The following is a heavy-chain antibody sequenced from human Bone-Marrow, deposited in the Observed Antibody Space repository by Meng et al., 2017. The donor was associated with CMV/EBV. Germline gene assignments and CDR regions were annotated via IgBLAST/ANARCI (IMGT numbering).Heavy chain of an antibody. V-gene: IGHV4-39*06. CDR3: ARSDYSNLYYGMDV. D-gene: IGHD4-11*01. Sequence: SETLSLTCNVSGGSISGSSYYWGWIRQPPGKGLEWVGNIYYSGTTYYNPSPSLKSRVTISIDTSKNQFPLKLSSVTAADTAVYYCARSDYSNLYYGMDVWGQGTTVTVSS. CDR1: GGSISGSSYY. CDR2: IYYSGTT. J-gene: IGHJ6*02.